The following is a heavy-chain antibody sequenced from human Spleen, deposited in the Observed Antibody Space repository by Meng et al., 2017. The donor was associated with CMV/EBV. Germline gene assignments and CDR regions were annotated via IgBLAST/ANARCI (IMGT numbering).Heavy chain of an antibody. J-gene: IGHJ4*02. Sequence: SWAASGFTFSDYYMSWIRQAPGKGLEWVSSISSSGSTIYYADSVKGRFTISRDNAKNSLYLQMNSLRAEDTAVYYCARDWGYSSFDSWGQGTLVTVSS. D-gene: IGHD4-11*01. CDR1: GFTFSDYY. V-gene: IGHV3-11*04. CDR3: ARDWGYSSFDS. CDR2: ISSSGSTI.